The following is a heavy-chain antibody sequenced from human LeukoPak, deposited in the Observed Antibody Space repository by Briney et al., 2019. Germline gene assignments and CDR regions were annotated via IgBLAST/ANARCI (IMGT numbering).Heavy chain of an antibody. D-gene: IGHD2-15*01. J-gene: IGHJ4*02. Sequence: SETLSLTCTDSGGSISSYYWSWIRQPPGKGLEWIGYIYYSGSTNYDASLTNRVTISVDTSKNQFSLKLSSVTAADTAVYYCAREVGYCSGGSCYSYFDYWGQGTLVTVSS. CDR3: AREVGYCSGGSCYSYFDY. CDR1: GGSISSYY. V-gene: IGHV4-59*01. CDR2: IYYSGST.